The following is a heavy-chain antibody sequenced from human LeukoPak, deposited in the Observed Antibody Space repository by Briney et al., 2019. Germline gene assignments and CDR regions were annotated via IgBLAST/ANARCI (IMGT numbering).Heavy chain of an antibody. Sequence: PSETLSLTCTVSGGSISSYYWSWIRQPPGKGLEWIGYIYYSGSTNYNPSLKSRVTISVDTSKNQFSLKLSSVTAADTVVYYCARSSDSSGYYVNDYWGQGTLVTVSS. V-gene: IGHV4-59*01. CDR1: GGSISSYY. D-gene: IGHD3-22*01. CDR2: IYYSGST. CDR3: ARSSDSSGYYVNDY. J-gene: IGHJ4*02.